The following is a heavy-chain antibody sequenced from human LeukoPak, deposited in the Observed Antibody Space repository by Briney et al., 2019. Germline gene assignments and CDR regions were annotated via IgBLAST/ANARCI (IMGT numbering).Heavy chain of an antibody. D-gene: IGHD1-26*01. CDR3: ARDVSVGPNAYYFDY. CDR1: GFTFSSYG. Sequence: PGGSLRLSCAASGFTFSSYGMHWVRQAPGKGLEWVAVISYDGSNKYYADSVKGRFTISRDNAKNSLYLQMNSLRDEDTAVYYCARDVSVGPNAYYFDYWGQGTLVTVSS. CDR2: ISYDGSNK. J-gene: IGHJ4*02. V-gene: IGHV3-30*03.